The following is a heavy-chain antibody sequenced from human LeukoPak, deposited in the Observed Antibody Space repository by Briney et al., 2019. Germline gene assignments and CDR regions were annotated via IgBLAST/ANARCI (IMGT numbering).Heavy chain of an antibody. CDR2: ISAYNGNT. CDR3: ARVYRDTYGQN. D-gene: IGHD5-18*01. J-gene: IGHJ4*02. CDR1: GYTFTSYG. V-gene: IGHV1-18*04. Sequence: ASVKVSCKTSGYTFTSYGVSWVRQAPGQGLEWMGWISAYNGNTNYAQKLQGRVTMTTDTSTSTAYMEVRSLRSDDTAIYYCARVYRDTYGQNWGQGTLVTVSS.